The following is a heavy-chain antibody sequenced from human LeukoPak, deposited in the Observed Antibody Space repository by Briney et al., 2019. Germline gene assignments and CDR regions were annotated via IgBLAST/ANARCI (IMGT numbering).Heavy chain of an antibody. D-gene: IGHD3-22*01. J-gene: IGHJ1*01. Sequence: GGSLRLSCAASGLTFSSYAMSWVRQAPGKGLGWVSAISGSGGSTYYADSVKGRFTISRDNSKNTLYLQMNSLRAEDTAVYYCAKNYDSSGYYPEYFQHWGQGTLVTVSS. CDR3: AKNYDSSGYYPEYFQH. V-gene: IGHV3-23*01. CDR2: ISGSGGST. CDR1: GLTFSSYA.